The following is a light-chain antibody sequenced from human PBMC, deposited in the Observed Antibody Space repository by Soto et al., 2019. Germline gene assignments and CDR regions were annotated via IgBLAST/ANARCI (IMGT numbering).Light chain of an antibody. CDR3: QQYGYSPIT. CDR1: QNIPNNY. Sequence: EIVLTQSPGTLSLSPGERATLSCRASQNIPNNYLAWFQQKPGQPPRLLIYRVSNRATGIPDRFSGSWFETDFTLTISRLEPEDFAVYYCQQYGYSPITFGQGTRLEIK. V-gene: IGKV3-20*01. CDR2: RVS. J-gene: IGKJ5*01.